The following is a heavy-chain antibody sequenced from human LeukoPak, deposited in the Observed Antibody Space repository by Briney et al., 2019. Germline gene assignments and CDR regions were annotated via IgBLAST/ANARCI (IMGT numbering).Heavy chain of an antibody. CDR3: ACLDY. CDR1: GFTFSSNP. J-gene: IGHJ4*02. Sequence: PGGSLRLSCAASGFTFSSNPMTWIRQAPGKGLERVSGISGSGGSTSYADSVKGRFTISRDSAKNTLYLQINSLSAEDTAVYYCACLDYWGQGTLVTVSS. V-gene: IGHV3-23*01. CDR2: ISGSGGST.